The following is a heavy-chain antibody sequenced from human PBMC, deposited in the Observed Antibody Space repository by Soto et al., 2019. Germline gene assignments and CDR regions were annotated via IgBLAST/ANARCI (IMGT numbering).Heavy chain of an antibody. Sequence: SETLSLTCAVSSGSISSGNWWSWVRQPPGKGLEWIGEIFHSGSTNYNPSLKSRVTISVDKSNNQFSLKLSSVTAADTAVYYCARAAYYYGSGEWKKFDYWGQGTLVTVSS. CDR2: IFHSGST. J-gene: IGHJ4*02. D-gene: IGHD3-10*01. V-gene: IGHV4-4*02. CDR3: ARAAYYYGSGEWKKFDY. CDR1: SGSISSGNW.